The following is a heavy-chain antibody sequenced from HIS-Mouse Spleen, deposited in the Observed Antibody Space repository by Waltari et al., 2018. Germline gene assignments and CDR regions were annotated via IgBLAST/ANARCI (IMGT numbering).Heavy chain of an antibody. CDR2: INPNSGGS. CDR1: GYTFTGYY. CDR3: ARDLGEMATTEGFDY. J-gene: IGHJ4*02. Sequence: QVQLVQSGAEVKKPGASVKVSCKASGYTFTGYYMHWVRQAPGQGLEWMGWINPNSGGSNYAQKFQGRVTMARYTSISTAYMELSRLRSDDTAVYYCARDLGEMATTEGFDYWGQGTLVTVSS. V-gene: IGHV1-2*02. D-gene: IGHD1-1*01.